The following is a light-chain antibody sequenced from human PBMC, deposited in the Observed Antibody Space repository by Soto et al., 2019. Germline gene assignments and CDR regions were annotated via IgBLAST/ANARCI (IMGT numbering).Light chain of an antibody. CDR2: ATS. CDR1: QSIASY. J-gene: IGKJ1*01. CDR3: QHSYSTGWT. Sequence: DIQLTQSPSSLFVSVGDRVTITCRASQSIASYLNWYQQKPGKAPNLLIYATSSLQSGVPSRFSGSGSGSDFTLTIIKLQAEDFATYYCQHSYSTGWTFGQGSKVDI. V-gene: IGKV1-39*01.